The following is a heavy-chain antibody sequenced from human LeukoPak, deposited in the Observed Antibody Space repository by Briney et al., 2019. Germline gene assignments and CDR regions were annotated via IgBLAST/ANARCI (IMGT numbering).Heavy chain of an antibody. CDR1: GFTFSSYG. J-gene: IGHJ4*02. Sequence: GGSLRLSCAASGFTFSSYGMHWVRQAPGKGLEWVAVIWYDGSNKYYADSVKGRFTISRDNSKNTLYLQMNSLRAEDTAVYYCAKDHSSGWSLDYWGRGTLVTVSS. V-gene: IGHV3-33*06. CDR2: IWYDGSNK. CDR3: AKDHSSGWSLDY. D-gene: IGHD6-19*01.